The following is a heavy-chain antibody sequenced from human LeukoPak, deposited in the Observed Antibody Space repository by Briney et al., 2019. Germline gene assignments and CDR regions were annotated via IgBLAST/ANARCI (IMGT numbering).Heavy chain of an antibody. CDR2: ISYDGSNN. Sequence: GGSLRLSCSASGFSFNNYAVHWVRQAPGKGLEWVAFISYDGSNNYYADSVKGRFTISRDNSKNTLFLQMSSLRAEDTALYYCAKTLATGGGSYNMDVWGQGTTVTVS. J-gene: IGHJ6*02. D-gene: IGHD2-8*02. CDR3: AKTLATGGGSYNMDV. CDR1: GFSFNNYA. V-gene: IGHV3-30*04.